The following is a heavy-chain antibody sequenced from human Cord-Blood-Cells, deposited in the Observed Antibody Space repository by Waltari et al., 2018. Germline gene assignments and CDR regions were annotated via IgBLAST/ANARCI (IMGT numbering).Heavy chain of an antibody. CDR1: GFTVSSNY. V-gene: IGHV3-53*01. Sequence: EVQLVESGGGLIQPGGSLRLSCAASGFTVSSNYMSWVRQAPGKGLEWVSVIYSGGSTYFADSVKRRFTISRDNSKNTLYLQMNRLRAEDTAVYYCAREGRIAAAGRLNDYWGQGTLVTVSS. D-gene: IGHD6-13*01. J-gene: IGHJ4*02. CDR2: IYSGGST. CDR3: AREGRIAAAGRLNDY.